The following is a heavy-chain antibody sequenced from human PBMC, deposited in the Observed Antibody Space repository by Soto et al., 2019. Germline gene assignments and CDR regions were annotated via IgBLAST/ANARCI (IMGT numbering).Heavy chain of an antibody. CDR2: ISGSGGST. Sequence: EVQLLESGGGLVQPGGSLRLSCAASGFTFSSYAMSWVRQAPGKGLEWVSAISGSGGSTYYADSVKGRFTISRDNSKNTLYLQMNSLRAEDTAVYYCAPRKTVTTFVYYWGQGTLVTVSS. D-gene: IGHD4-4*01. V-gene: IGHV3-23*01. CDR3: APRKTVTTFVYY. CDR1: GFTFSSYA. J-gene: IGHJ4*02.